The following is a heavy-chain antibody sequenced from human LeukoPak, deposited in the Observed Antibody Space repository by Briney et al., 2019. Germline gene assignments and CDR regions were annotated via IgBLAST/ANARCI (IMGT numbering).Heavy chain of an antibody. D-gene: IGHD3-9*01. J-gene: IGHJ6*02. CDR2: IIPIFGTA. CDR3: ANNDILTGYSSNYYYYGMDV. V-gene: IGHV1-69*13. CDR1: GGTFSSYA. Sequence: SVKVSCTASGGTFSSYAISWVRQAPGQGLEWMGGIIPIFGTANYAQKFQGRVTITADESTSTAYMELSSLRSEDTAVYYCANNDILTGYSSNYYYYGMDVWGQGTTVTVSS.